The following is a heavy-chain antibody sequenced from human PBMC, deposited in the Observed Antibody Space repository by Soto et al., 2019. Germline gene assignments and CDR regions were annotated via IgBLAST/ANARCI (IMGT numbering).Heavy chain of an antibody. D-gene: IGHD5-18*01. Sequence: SETLSLTCTVSGDSVTSGNYYWSWIRQPPGKGLEWIGYIYYSGNTNYSPSLKSRVTMSLDRSNNQFSLNLSSVTAADTAVYYCARIHVDTYMIYWFDTWGQGILVTVSS. V-gene: IGHV4-61*01. J-gene: IGHJ5*01. CDR3: ARIHVDTYMIYWFDT. CDR1: GDSVTSGNYY. CDR2: IYYSGNT.